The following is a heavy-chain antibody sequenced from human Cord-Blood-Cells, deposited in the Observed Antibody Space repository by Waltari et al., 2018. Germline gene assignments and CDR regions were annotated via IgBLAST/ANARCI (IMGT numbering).Heavy chain of an antibody. J-gene: IGHJ3*02. CDR2: IFPGATGT. D-gene: IGHD6-13*01. CDR1: GYSFTSYW. CDR3: ASDLKRYSSSWFRAFDI. V-gene: IGHV5-51*01. Sequence: EVQLVQSGAEVKKPGESLKISCKGSGYSFTSYWIGWVRQMPGKGLEWMGSIFPGATGTVDSPSSQGQVTISADKSISTAYLQWSSLKASDTAMYYCASDLKRYSSSWFRAFDIWGQGTMVTVSS.